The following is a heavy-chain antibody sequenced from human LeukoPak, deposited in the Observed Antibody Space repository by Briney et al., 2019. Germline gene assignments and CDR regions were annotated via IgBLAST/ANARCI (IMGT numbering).Heavy chain of an antibody. Sequence: PSETLSLTCAVSGGSISSSNWWSWVRQPPGKGLEWIGENYHSGSTNYNPSLKSRVTISVDTSKNQISLKLNSVTAADTAVYYCARAFSGSGSYYSEMLYYYYYMDVWGKGTTVTISS. CDR1: GGSISSSNW. CDR2: NYHSGST. V-gene: IGHV4-4*02. CDR3: ARAFSGSGSYYSEMLYYYYYMDV. J-gene: IGHJ6*03. D-gene: IGHD3-10*01.